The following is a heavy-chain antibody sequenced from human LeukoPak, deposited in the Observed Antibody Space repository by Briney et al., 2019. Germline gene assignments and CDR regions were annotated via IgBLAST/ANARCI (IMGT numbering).Heavy chain of an antibody. J-gene: IGHJ4*02. CDR2: IYYSGST. CDR1: GGSISSGGYY. D-gene: IGHD3-9*01. V-gene: IGHV4-31*03. CDR3: ARTPFDYRAPPGHRAWDY. Sequence: YPSETLSLTCTVSGGSISSGGYYWSWIRQHPGKGLEWIGYIYYSGSTYYNPSLKSRVTISVDTSKNQFSLKLSSVTAADTAVYYCARTPFDYRAPPGHRAWDYWGQGTLVTVSS.